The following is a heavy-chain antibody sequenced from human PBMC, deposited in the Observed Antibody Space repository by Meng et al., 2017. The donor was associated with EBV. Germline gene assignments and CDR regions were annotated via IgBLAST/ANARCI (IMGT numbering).Heavy chain of an antibody. J-gene: IGHJ5*02. D-gene: IGHD1-26*01. V-gene: IGHV4-34*01. CDR1: GRSFSGYY. CDR2: INHSGST. Sequence: QVQLQQWGAGLLKPSEPLSLTCAVHGRSFSGYYWSWIRQPPGKGLEWIGEINHSGSTNYNPSLKSRVTISVDTSKNQFSLKLSSVTAADTAVYYCARGGGNRGGIVGATYRLNWFDPWGQGTLVTVSS. CDR3: ARGGGNRGGIVGATYRLNWFDP.